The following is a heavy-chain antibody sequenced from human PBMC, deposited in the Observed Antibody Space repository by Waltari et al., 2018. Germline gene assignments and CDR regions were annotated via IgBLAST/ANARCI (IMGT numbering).Heavy chain of an antibody. CDR1: GCHFTIAW. CDR2: IKTRTDGETT. CDR3: ATGTMTLVTPFF. D-gene: IGHD4-17*01. Sequence: EVQLVESGGGLVKPGGSLRLACEAHGCHFTIAWMNWVRQAPGRGLEWVGRIKTRTDGETTDYAASVKDRFTISRDDSKNTVYLQLTGLKTEDTAVYYCATGTMTLVTPFFWGQGTLVTVSS. V-gene: IGHV3-15*07. J-gene: IGHJ4*02.